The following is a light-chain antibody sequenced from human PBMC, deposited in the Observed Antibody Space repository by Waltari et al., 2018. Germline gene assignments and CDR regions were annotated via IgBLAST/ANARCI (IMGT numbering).Light chain of an antibody. Sequence: DIQMTQSPSSVSASVGDRVTITCRASKGISSWLAWYQQKPAKAPKLLIYAASSLQSGVPSRFSGSGSGTDFTLTISSLQPEDFATYYCQQANNFPITFGQGTRLEIK. CDR2: AAS. CDR1: KGISSW. CDR3: QQANNFPIT. J-gene: IGKJ5*01. V-gene: IGKV1-12*01.